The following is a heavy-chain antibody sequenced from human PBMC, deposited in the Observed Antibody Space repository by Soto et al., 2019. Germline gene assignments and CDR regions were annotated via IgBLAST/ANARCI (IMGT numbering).Heavy chain of an antibody. Sequence: GGSLRLSCAASGFTFSNYAMNWVRQAPGKGLEWVSVISGSGDSTYYADSVKGRFTISRYNSKNTLYLQMNSLRAEDTAVYYCAKGFWAVAGTRYFDYWGQGTLVTVSS. CDR3: AKGFWAVAGTRYFDY. CDR1: GFTFSNYA. J-gene: IGHJ4*02. V-gene: IGHV3-23*01. CDR2: ISGSGDST. D-gene: IGHD6-19*01.